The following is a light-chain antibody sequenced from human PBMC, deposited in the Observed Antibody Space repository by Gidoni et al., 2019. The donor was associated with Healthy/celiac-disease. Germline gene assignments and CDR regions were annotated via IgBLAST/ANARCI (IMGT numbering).Light chain of an antibody. J-gene: IGKJ3*01. Sequence: ELVLTQSPGTLSLSPGERATLSSRASQSVSSSYLAWYQQKPGQAPRLLIYGASSRATGIPDRFSGSGSGTDFTLTISRLEPEDFAVYYCQQYGSSPFTFGPGTKVEIK. CDR3: QQYGSSPFT. CDR1: QSVSSSY. V-gene: IGKV3-20*01. CDR2: GAS.